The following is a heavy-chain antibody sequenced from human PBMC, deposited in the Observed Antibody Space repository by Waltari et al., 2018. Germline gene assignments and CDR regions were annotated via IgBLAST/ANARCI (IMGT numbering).Heavy chain of an antibody. V-gene: IGHV1-46*01. D-gene: IGHD2-21*01. CDR1: EYTFTRSY. CDR2: INPSGGST. Sequence: QVQLVQSGAEVKKPGASVKISCKTSEYTFTRSYIHWLRQAPGQGLEWMGIINPSGGSTIYAQKFQGRVTMTRDTSTSTVYMELSRLRSEDTAVYYCALDRGALWMDVWGQGTTVTVSS. CDR3: ALDRGALWMDV. J-gene: IGHJ6*02.